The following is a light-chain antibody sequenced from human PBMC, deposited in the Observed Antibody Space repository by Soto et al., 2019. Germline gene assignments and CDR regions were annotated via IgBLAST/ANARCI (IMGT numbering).Light chain of an antibody. J-gene: IGKJ5*01. CDR3: KQYNNWPSIT. CDR1: QSVSTK. V-gene: IGKV3-15*01. CDR2: GVS. Sequence: EIVMTQSPATLSVSPGERATLSCRASQSVSTKLAWYQQKPGQAPRLLIYGVSTRATGIPGRFSGSGSGTEFTLTISSLQSEDFVVYYCKQYNNWPSITFGQGTRLEIK.